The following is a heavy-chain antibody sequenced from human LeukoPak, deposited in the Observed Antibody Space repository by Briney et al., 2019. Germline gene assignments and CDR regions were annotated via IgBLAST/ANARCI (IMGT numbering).Heavy chain of an antibody. Sequence: GGSLRLSCAASGFTFSSYSMNWVRQAPGEGLEWVSSISSSSSYIYYADSVKGRFTISRDSAKNSLYLQMNSLRAEDTAVYYCARDRTTVTTRGYWFDPWGQGTLVTVSS. D-gene: IGHD4-17*01. V-gene: IGHV3-21*01. CDR2: ISSSSSYI. CDR3: ARDRTTVTTRGYWFDP. CDR1: GFTFSSYS. J-gene: IGHJ5*02.